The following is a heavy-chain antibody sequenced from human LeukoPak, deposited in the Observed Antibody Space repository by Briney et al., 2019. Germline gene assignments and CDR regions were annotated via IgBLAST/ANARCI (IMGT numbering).Heavy chain of an antibody. CDR1: GGSISSYY. V-gene: IGHV4-4*07. CDR3: ARDSSSWRFDP. Sequence: PSETPSLTCTVSGGSISSYYWSWIRQPAGKGLEWIGRIYTSGSTNYNPSLKSRVTVSVDTSKNQFSLKLSSVTAADTAVYYCARDSSSWRFDPWGQGTLVTVSS. CDR2: IYTSGST. J-gene: IGHJ5*02. D-gene: IGHD6-13*01.